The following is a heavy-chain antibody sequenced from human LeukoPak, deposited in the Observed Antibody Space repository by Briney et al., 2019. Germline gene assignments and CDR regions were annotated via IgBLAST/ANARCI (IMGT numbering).Heavy chain of an antibody. CDR2: IYHSGST. Sequence: SGTLSLTCAVSGGSISSSYWWSWVRQPPGKGLEWIGEIYHSGSTNYNPSLKSRVTMSVDKSKNQFSLKLSSVTAADTAVYYCARARITMIGGGFDPWGQGTLVTVSS. CDR1: GGSISSSYW. CDR3: ARARITMIGGGFDP. J-gene: IGHJ5*02. D-gene: IGHD3-22*01. V-gene: IGHV4-4*02.